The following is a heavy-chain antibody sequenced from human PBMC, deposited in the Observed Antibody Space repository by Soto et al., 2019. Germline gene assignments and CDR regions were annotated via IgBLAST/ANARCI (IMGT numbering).Heavy chain of an antibody. CDR3: TRLSWERKEGRES. CDR1: GFTFSGSS. Sequence: EVQLVESGGGLVQPGGSLKLSCAASGFTFSGSSVHWVRQASGKGLEWVGRIRSKANRYATAYAASVKGRFTISRDDSKNTAYLEMNSLKTEETAVYYCTRLSWERKEGRESWGQGSLVTVSS. D-gene: IGHD1-26*01. CDR2: IRSKANRYAT. V-gene: IGHV3-73*02. J-gene: IGHJ5*02.